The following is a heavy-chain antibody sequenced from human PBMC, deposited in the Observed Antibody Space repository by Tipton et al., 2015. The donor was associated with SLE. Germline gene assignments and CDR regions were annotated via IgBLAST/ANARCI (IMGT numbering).Heavy chain of an antibody. CDR3: AGAWQGYCSGGTCYVLDY. J-gene: IGHJ4*02. D-gene: IGHD2-15*01. V-gene: IGHV4-59*01. CDR1: GGSFSGYY. Sequence: LRLSCAVSGGSFSGYYWSWIRQAPGKGLEWIGYISNSETTNYNPSLKSRVTISVDTSKNQFSLKLRSVTAADTAVYYCAGAWQGYCSGGTCYVLDYWGQGTLVTVSS. CDR2: ISNSETT.